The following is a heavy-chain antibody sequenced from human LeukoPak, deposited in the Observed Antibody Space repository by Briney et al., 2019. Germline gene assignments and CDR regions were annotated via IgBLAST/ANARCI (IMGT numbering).Heavy chain of an antibody. CDR3: AKGVNGDYGGCLEY. V-gene: IGHV3-23*01. CDR2: ISADGGST. D-gene: IGHD4-17*01. J-gene: IGHJ4*02. Sequence: GGSLRLSCAASGFTFTTFAMTLVRQAPGKGLEWVSAISADGGSTYYADSVVGRFTISRDNSKNTLYLQMNSLRAEDTAVYYCAKGVNGDYGGCLEYWGQGTLVTVSS. CDR1: GFTFTTFA.